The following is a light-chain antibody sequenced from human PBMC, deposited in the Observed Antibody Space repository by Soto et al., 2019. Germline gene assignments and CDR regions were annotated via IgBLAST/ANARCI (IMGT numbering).Light chain of an antibody. J-gene: IGKJ2*03. V-gene: IGKV3-20*01. CDR2: GAS. Sequence: EIVLTQSPGTLSLSPGERATLSCRASQSLNSIYFSWSHHKPGQPPRLLIYGASSRATGIPDRFSGSGSGTDFTLTISRLEPADFGVYYCLRYGTSPAYSFGQGTKLEI. CDR3: LRYGTSPAYS. CDR1: QSLNSIY.